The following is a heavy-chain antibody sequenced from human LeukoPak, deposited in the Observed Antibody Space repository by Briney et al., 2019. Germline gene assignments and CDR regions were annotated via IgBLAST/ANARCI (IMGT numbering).Heavy chain of an antibody. Sequence: PSETLSLTCTVSSYSISSGFHWGWIRQPPGKGLEWIGHIYRSGITYYNPSLKSRVTMSVDTSKNQFSLKLSSLTAADTAIYYCARVNWVVDYWGQGTLVTVSS. CDR2: IYRSGIT. CDR1: SYSISSGFH. D-gene: IGHD1-1*01. J-gene: IGHJ4*02. V-gene: IGHV4-38-2*02. CDR3: ARVNWVVDY.